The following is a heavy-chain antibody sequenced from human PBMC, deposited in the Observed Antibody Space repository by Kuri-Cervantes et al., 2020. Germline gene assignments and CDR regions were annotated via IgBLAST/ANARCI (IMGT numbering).Heavy chain of an antibody. CDR3: ARESAPGSGLYFDS. J-gene: IGHJ4*02. D-gene: IGHD3-10*01. V-gene: IGHV4-4*02. CDR2: IYHSGST. CDR1: GGSSSSSNW. Sequence: SCAVSGGSSSSSNWWRWVRQPPGKGLEWIGEIYHSGSTNYNPSLKSRVTISVDTSKNQFSLKLSSVTAADTAVYYCARESAPGSGLYFDSWGQGTLVTVSS.